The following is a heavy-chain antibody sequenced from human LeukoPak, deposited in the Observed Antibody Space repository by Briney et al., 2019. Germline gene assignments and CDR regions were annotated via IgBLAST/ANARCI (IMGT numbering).Heavy chain of an antibody. V-gene: IGHV3-21*01. CDR3: ARENAYYYDSSGYSDY. D-gene: IGHD3-22*01. CDR1: GFTFSSYS. Sequence: GGSLRLSCAASGFTFSSYSMNWVRQAPGKGLEWVSSISSNSSYIYYADSVKGRFTISRDNAKNSLYLQMNSLRAEDTAVYYCARENAYYYDSSGYSDYWGQGTLVTVSS. J-gene: IGHJ4*02. CDR2: ISSNSSYI.